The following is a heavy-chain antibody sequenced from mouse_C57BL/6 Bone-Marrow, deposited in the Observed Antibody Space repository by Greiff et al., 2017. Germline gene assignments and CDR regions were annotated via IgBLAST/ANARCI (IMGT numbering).Heavy chain of an antibody. Sequence: EVQLVESGGGLVKPGGSLKLSCAASGFTFSSYAMSWVRQTPEKRLEWVATISDGGSYTYYPDNVKGRFTISRDNAKNNLYLQMSHLKSEDTAMYYCARDRNIVTPFASWGQGTLVTVSA. V-gene: IGHV5-4*01. J-gene: IGHJ3*01. D-gene: IGHD2-5*01. CDR2: ISDGGSYT. CDR3: ARDRNIVTPFAS. CDR1: GFTFSSYA.